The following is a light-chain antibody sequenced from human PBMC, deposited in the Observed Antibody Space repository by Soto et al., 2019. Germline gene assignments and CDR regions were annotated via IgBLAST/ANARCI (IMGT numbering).Light chain of an antibody. J-gene: IGKJ4*01. CDR2: AAS. CDR3: QQSYSTLGLT. V-gene: IGKV1-39*01. Sequence: DIQMTQSPSSLSASVGDRVTITCRASQSITSYLNWYQQKPGKAPKLLIYAASSLQSGVPSRFSGSGSGTDFTLTISSLQPKDFATYYCQQSYSTLGLTFGGGTKVEIK. CDR1: QSITSY.